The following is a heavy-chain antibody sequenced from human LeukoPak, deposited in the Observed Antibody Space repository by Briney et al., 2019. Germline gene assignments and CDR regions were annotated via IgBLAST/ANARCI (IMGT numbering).Heavy chain of an antibody. CDR1: GFTFSGYW. Sequence: GGSLRLSCAASGFTFSGYWMSWVRQAPGKGLEWVANIKQDGSEKYYVDSVKGRFTISRDNAKNSLYLQMNSLRAEDTAEYYCQGMITFGGVIVPVDYWGQGTLVTVSS. V-gene: IGHV3-7*01. J-gene: IGHJ4*02. D-gene: IGHD3-16*02. CDR2: IKQDGSEK. CDR3: QGMITFGGVIVPVDY.